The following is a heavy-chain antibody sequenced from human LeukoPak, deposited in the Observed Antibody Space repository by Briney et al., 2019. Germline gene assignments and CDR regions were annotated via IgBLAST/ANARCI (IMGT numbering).Heavy chain of an antibody. CDR1: GFTFDDYG. CDR2: ISGSGGST. D-gene: IGHD2/OR15-2a*01. CDR3: ARDLSPSY. Sequence: GGSLRLSCAASGFTFDDYGMSWVRQAPGKGLEWVSAISGSGGSTYYADSVKGRFTISRDSSKNTLYLQMNSLRAEDTAVYYCARDLSPSYWGQGTLVTVSS. J-gene: IGHJ4*02. V-gene: IGHV3-23*01.